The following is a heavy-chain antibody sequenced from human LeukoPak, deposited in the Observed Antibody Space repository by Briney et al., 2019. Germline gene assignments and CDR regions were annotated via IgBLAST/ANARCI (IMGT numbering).Heavy chain of an antibody. J-gene: IGHJ4*02. V-gene: IGHV4-34*01. Sequence: SETLSLTCAVYGGSFSGYYWSWIRQPPGKGLEWIGEINHSGSTNYNPSLKSRVTISVDTSKNQFSLKLSSVTAADTAVYYCARRYCSSTSCPTSFDYWGQETLVTVSS. CDR2: INHSGST. CDR3: ARRYCSSTSCPTSFDY. CDR1: GGSFSGYY. D-gene: IGHD2-2*01.